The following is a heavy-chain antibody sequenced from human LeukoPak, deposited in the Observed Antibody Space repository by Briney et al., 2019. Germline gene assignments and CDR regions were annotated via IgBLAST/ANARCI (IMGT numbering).Heavy chain of an antibody. Sequence: SVKVSCKASGYTFTSYGISWVRQAPGQGLEWMGGIIPIFGTANYAQKFQGRVTITADESTSTAYMELSSLRSEDTAVYYCATHYDFWSGYYPKDYYYGMDVWGQGTTVTVSS. CDR3: ATHYDFWSGYYPKDYYYGMDV. V-gene: IGHV1-69*13. D-gene: IGHD3-3*01. J-gene: IGHJ6*02. CDR1: GYTFTSYG. CDR2: IIPIFGTA.